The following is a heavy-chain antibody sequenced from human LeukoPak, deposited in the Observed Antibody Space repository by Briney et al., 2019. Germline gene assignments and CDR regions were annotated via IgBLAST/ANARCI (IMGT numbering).Heavy chain of an antibody. CDR1: GFTFSSYA. V-gene: IGHV3-64*01. Sequence: GGSLRLXCAASGFTFSSYAMHWVRPAPGKGLVYGSAISSNGGTTYYAYSVKGRFTISRDNSKNTLYLQMGSLRAEVMAVYYCARVGPARVYDYWGQGTLVTVSS. CDR2: ISSNGGTT. CDR3: ARVGPARVYDY. J-gene: IGHJ4*02.